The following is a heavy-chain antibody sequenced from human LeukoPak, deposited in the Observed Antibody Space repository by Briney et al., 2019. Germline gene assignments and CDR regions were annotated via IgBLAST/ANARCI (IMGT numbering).Heavy chain of an antibody. Sequence: SETLSLTCTVSGGSISSSSYYWGWIRQPPGKGLEWIRSIYYSGSTYYNPSLKSRVTISVDTSKKQFSLKLSSVTAADTAVYYCARHPGDCSSTSCYLRGNWFDPWGQGTLVTVSS. D-gene: IGHD2-2*01. CDR1: GGSISSSSYY. J-gene: IGHJ5*02. V-gene: IGHV4-39*01. CDR2: IYYSGST. CDR3: ARHPGDCSSTSCYLRGNWFDP.